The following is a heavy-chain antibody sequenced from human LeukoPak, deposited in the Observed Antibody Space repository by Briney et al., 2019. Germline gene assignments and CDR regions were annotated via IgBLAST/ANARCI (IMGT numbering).Heavy chain of an antibody. J-gene: IGHJ4*02. Sequence: GGSLRLSCAASGFSFRDFWMTWVRQAPGKGLEWVANINQGGSVKYYVDSVKGRFTISRDDAKSSLYVQMNSLRDEDRAVYYCARFGYSGWNLEYWGQGTLVTVSS. CDR1: GFSFRDFW. D-gene: IGHD5-12*01. CDR2: INQGGSVK. CDR3: ARFGYSGWNLEY. V-gene: IGHV3-7*01.